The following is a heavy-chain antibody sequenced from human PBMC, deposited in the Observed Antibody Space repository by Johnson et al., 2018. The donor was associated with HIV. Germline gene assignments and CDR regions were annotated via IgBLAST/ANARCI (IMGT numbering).Heavy chain of an antibody. CDR1: GFTFGDYA. CDR2: IRSKAYGVTT. D-gene: IGHD1-1*01. V-gene: IGHV3-49*04. J-gene: IGHJ3*02. CDR3: TRGLEGGAVDI. Sequence: LVESGGGLVPPGRSLRLSCTASGFTFGDYAMSWVRQAPGKGLEWVGFIRSKAYGVTTEYAASVKGRFTISRDDSKSIAYLQMNSLKTEDTAVYYCTRGLEGGAVDIWGQGTMVTVSS.